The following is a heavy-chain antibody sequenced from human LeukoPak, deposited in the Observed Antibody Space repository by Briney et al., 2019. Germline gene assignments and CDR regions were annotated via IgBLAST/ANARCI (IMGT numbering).Heavy chain of an antibody. CDR1: GYSISSGYY. V-gene: IGHV4-38-2*02. D-gene: IGHD4-23*01. CDR2: IYHSGST. J-gene: IGHJ4*02. CDR3: ARDHTVTSSY. Sequence: SETLSLTCTVSGYSISSGYYWGWIRQPPGKGLEYIGTIYHSGSTYFNPSLKSRVTISIDTSKNQFSLKLSSVTAADTAVYYCARDHTVTSSYWGQGTLVTVSS.